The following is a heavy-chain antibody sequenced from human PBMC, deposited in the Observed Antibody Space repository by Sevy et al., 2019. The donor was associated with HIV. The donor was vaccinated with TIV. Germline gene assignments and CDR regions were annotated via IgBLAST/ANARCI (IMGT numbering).Heavy chain of an antibody. D-gene: IGHD3-16*01. V-gene: IGHV3-48*04. CDR1: GFTFSSYS. Sequence: GGSLRLSCAASGFTFSSYSMNWVRQAPGKGLEWVSYISSSSSTIYYADSVKGRFTISRDNAKNSLYLQMNSLRAEDTAVYYCASPGGKGFDPWGQGTLVTVSS. CDR3: ASPGGKGFDP. CDR2: ISSSSSTI. J-gene: IGHJ5*02.